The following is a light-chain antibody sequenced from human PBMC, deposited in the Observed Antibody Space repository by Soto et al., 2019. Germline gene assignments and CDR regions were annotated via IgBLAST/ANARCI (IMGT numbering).Light chain of an antibody. CDR1: SSNIGSNY. CDR2: RNN. CDR3: AAWDDSLSVFYV. Sequence: QSVLTQPPSASGTPGQRVTISCSGSSSNIGSNYVYWYQQLPGTAPKLLIYRNNQRPSGVPVRFSGSKSGTSASLAISGLRSEDEADYYCAAWDDSLSVFYVFGTGTKVTVL. V-gene: IGLV1-47*01. J-gene: IGLJ1*01.